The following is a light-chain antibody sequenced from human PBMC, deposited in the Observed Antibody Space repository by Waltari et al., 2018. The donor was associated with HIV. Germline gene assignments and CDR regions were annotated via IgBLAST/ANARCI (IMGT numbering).Light chain of an antibody. CDR3: SSFAGTNSHVV. CDR2: EVN. Sequence: QSALTQPPSASGSPEQSVTISCTGTSSDVGPYNFVSWYQQRPGQAPKLIIFEVNKRPSGVPDRFSGSKSVNTASLTVSGLQAEDEADYYCSSFAGTNSHVVFGGGTKLTVL. J-gene: IGLJ2*01. CDR1: SSDVGPYNF. V-gene: IGLV2-8*01.